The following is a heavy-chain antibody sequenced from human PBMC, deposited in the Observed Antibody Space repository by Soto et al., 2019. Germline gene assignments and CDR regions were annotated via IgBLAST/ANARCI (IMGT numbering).Heavy chain of an antibody. V-gene: IGHV3-23*01. CDR3: AKSSGIAVAGINWFDP. CDR2: ISGSGGST. Sequence: EVQLLESGGGLVQPGGSLRLSCAASGFTFSSYAMSWVHQAPGKGLEWVSAISGSGGSTYYADSVKGRFTISRDNSKNTLYLQMNSLRAEDTAVYYCAKSSGIAVAGINWFDPWGQGTLVTVSS. CDR1: GFTFSSYA. D-gene: IGHD6-19*01. J-gene: IGHJ5*02.